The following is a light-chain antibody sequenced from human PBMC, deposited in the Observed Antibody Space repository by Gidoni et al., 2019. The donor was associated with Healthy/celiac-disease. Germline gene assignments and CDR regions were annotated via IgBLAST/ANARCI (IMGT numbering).Light chain of an antibody. CDR3: QQYGSSPPMYT. CDR1: QSVSSSN. J-gene: IGKJ2*01. CDR2: GAS. Sequence: EIVLTQSPGTLSLSPGERATLSCRASQSVSSSNLAWYQQKPGQAPRLLIYGASSRATGFPDRFRGSGSVTDFTRPISRLEPEDFAVYYCQQYGSSPPMYTFGQGTKLEIK. V-gene: IGKV3-20*01.